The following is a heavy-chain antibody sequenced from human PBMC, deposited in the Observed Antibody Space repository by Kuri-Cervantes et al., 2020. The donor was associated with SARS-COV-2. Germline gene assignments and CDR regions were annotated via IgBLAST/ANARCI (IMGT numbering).Heavy chain of an antibody. CDR1: GFTFSGHW. J-gene: IGHJ3*02. V-gene: IGHV3-74*01. D-gene: IGHD2-2*01. CDR3: ARVTRRYCSSTSCSAFDI. Sequence: GGSLRLSCAASGFTFSGHWIHWVRQAPGKGLVWVSRINPDGSYTNNADSVKGRFTLSRDNAKNMLFLQMNSLRAEDTAVYYCARVTRRYCSSTSCSAFDIWGQGTMVTVSS. CDR2: INPDGSYT.